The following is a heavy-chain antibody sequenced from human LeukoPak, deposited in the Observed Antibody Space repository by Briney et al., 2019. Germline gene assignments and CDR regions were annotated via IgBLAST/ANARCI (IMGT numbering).Heavy chain of an antibody. J-gene: IGHJ3*02. Sequence: SETLSLTCAVYGGSFSSSYWSCMRQPPGRRLEWIGEINHSGSTNYNPSLKSRVTISVDTSKSQFSLKLSSVTAADTAVYYCAIFPNDYGDFDAFDIWGQGTMVTVSS. CDR2: INHSGST. CDR3: AIFPNDYGDFDAFDI. CDR1: GGSFSSSY. D-gene: IGHD4-17*01. V-gene: IGHV4-34*01.